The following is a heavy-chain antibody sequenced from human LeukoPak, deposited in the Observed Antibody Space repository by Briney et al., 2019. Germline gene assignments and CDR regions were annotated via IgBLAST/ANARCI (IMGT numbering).Heavy chain of an antibody. CDR2: ISESGRDK. CDR1: GLTLSSYE. Sequence: GGSLRLSCAASGLTLSSYEMHWVRQAPGKGLEWVSYISESGRDKYYADSVRGRFTISRDNAKNLLYLQMNSLRADDTAVYYCARDESSTRYNWFDPWGQGTLVTVSS. D-gene: IGHD2-2*01. J-gene: IGHJ5*02. CDR3: ARDESSTRYNWFDP. V-gene: IGHV3-48*03.